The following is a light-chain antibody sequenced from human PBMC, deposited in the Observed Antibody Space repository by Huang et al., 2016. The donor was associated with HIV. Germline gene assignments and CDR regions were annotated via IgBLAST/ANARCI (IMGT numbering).Light chain of an antibody. V-gene: IGKV1-6*01. Sequence: IQMTQSPLSLSASVGDTVTITCRASQGIRNDLGWYQQKTEKAPQLVIYLASSLQSGFPTRCSVSGSGTDFSLTISGLQPEDFATYYCLQHYNYPRTFGQGTKVEI. CDR3: LQHYNYPRT. CDR2: LAS. CDR1: QGIRND. J-gene: IGKJ1*01.